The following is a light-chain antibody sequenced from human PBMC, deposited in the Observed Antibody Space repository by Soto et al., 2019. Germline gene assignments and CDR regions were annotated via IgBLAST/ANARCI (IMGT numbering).Light chain of an antibody. Sequence: EIVLTQSPGTLSLSPGERATLSCRASQSVGSNYLAWFQQKPGQAPRLLIYAASKRASDIPDRFSGSGSGSDFTLTISRLEPEDFAVYYCQQYCTTPWTFGRGTKVEI. J-gene: IGKJ1*01. CDR3: QQYCTTPWT. V-gene: IGKV3-20*01. CDR1: QSVGSNY. CDR2: AAS.